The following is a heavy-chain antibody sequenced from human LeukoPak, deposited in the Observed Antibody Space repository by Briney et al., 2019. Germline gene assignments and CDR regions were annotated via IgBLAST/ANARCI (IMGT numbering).Heavy chain of an antibody. CDR3: ARPYGDYYFDY. V-gene: IGHV3-33*01. J-gene: IGHJ4*02. CDR2: IWYGGTNK. CDR1: GFTFNSFA. Sequence: GGSLRLSCAASGFTFNSFAMHWVRQAPGKGLEWVAVIWYGGTNKYYADSVKGRFTISRDNSKNTVYLQMNSLRAEDSAVYYCARPYGDYYFDYWGQGTLVTVSS. D-gene: IGHD4-17*01.